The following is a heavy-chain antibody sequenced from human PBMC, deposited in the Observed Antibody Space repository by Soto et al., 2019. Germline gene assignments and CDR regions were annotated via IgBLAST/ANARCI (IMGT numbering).Heavy chain of an antibody. CDR3: AKDLVGGGASSSCYYYYYYGMDV. CDR1: GFTFSSYA. CDR2: ISGSGGST. V-gene: IGHV3-23*01. D-gene: IGHD6-13*01. J-gene: IGHJ6*02. Sequence: GGSLRLSCAASGFTFSSYAMSWVRQAPGKGLEWVSAISGSGGSTYYADSVKGRFTISRDNSKNTLYLQMNSLRAEDTAVYYCAKDLVGGGASSSCYYYYYYGMDVWGQGTTVTVSS.